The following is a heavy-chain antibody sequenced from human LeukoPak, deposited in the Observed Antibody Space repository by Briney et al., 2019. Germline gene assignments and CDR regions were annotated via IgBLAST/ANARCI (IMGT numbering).Heavy chain of an antibody. CDR3: ARGPPNWGYDY. CDR2: MSPNSGDT. V-gene: IGHV1-8*01. Sequence: ASVKVSCKASGYTFTSYDFNWMRQATGQRPEWMGWMSPNSGDTGYAQKFQDRVTMTRNTSISTAYMELSSLRSDDTAVYYCARGPPNWGYDYWGPGTLVTVSS. D-gene: IGHD7-27*01. CDR1: GYTFTSYD. J-gene: IGHJ4*02.